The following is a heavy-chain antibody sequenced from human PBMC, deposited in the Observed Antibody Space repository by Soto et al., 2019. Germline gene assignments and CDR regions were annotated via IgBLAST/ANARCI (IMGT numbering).Heavy chain of an antibody. CDR3: ARNAAGSSSSGYYYYYYGMDV. J-gene: IGHJ6*02. Sequence: SVKVSCKASGGTFSSYAISWVRQAPGQGLEWMGGIIPIFGTANYAQKFQGRVTITADESMSTAYMELSSLRSEDTAVYYCARNAAGSSSSGYYYYYYGMDVWGQGTTVTVSS. CDR2: IIPIFGTA. CDR1: GGTFSSYA. D-gene: IGHD6-6*01. V-gene: IGHV1-69*13.